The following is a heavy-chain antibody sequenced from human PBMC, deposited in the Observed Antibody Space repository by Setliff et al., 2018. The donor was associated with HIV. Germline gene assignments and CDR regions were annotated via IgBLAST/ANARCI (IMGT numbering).Heavy chain of an antibody. CDR2: IWHAGNT. V-gene: IGHV4-38-2*02. J-gene: IGHJ3*02. Sequence: SETLSLTCTVSGYSSAGMLGGAWIRQHPKKGLEWIGSIWHAGNTLYNPSLKSRVSISLDTSMEEFGLQLSSVTAADTAVYYCARAVNLTFDIWSLGTMVTVSS. CDR3: ARAVNLTFDI. CDR1: GYSSAGMLG.